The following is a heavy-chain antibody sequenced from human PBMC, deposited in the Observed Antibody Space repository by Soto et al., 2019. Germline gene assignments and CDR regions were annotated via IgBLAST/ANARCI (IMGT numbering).Heavy chain of an antibody. CDR2: ISGDGGTT. V-gene: IGHV3-23*01. J-gene: IGHJ4*02. CDR1: GFTFSSYA. Sequence: VQLLESGGGLVQPGGSLRLSCAASGFTFSSYAMNWVRQAPGKGLEWVSIISGDGGTTSYADSVKGRFTISRDNSKNTLYLQINSLRAEDTAVYYCAKNRVLVPAMYHFDYWGQGTLVTVSS. CDR3: AKNRVLVPAMYHFDY. D-gene: IGHD2-2*01.